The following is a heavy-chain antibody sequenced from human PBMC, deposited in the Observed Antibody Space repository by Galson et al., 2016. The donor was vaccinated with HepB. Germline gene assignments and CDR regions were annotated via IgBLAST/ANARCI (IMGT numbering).Heavy chain of an antibody. CDR1: GGSISSYY. J-gene: IGHJ5*02. CDR2: IYYSGST. Sequence: SETLSLTCTVSGGSISSYYWSWIRQPPGKGLEWIGYIYYSGSTNYNPSLKSRVTISVDTSKDQFSLKLSSVTAADTALYYCARRRNYYDGSGYYHDWFDPWGQGTLVTVSS. CDR3: ARRRNYYDGSGYYHDWFDP. V-gene: IGHV4-59*08. D-gene: IGHD3-22*01.